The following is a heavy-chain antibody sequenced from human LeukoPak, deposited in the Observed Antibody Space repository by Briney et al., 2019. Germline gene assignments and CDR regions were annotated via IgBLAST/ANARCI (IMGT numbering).Heavy chain of an antibody. Sequence: PGGSLRLSCAASGFTFSSYEMNWVRQAPGKGLEWVSYISSSGSTIYYADSVKGRFTISRDSAKNSLYLQMNSLRAEDTAVYYCARDLAVIHFDYWGQGTLVTVSS. CDR1: GFTFSSYE. CDR3: ARDLAVIHFDY. CDR2: ISSSGSTI. J-gene: IGHJ4*02. V-gene: IGHV3-48*03. D-gene: IGHD2-21*01.